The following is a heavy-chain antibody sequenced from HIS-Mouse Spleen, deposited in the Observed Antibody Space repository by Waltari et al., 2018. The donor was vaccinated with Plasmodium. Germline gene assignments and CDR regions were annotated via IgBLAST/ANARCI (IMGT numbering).Heavy chain of an antibody. V-gene: IGHV1-2*02. D-gene: IGHD7-27*01. Sequence: QVQLVQSGAEVKKPGASVKVSCKASGYTFTGYFMHWVRQAPGQGLEWMGWINPKSGGTNYAQRFQGRVTMTRDTSISTAYMELSRLRSDDTAVYYCARDPKQLGSAFDIWGQGTMVTVSS. CDR1: GYTFTGYF. J-gene: IGHJ3*02. CDR3: ARDPKQLGSAFDI. CDR2: INPKSGGT.